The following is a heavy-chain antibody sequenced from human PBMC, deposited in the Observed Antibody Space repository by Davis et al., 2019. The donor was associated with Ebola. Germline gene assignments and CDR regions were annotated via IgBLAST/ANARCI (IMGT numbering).Heavy chain of an antibody. D-gene: IGHD5-18*01. J-gene: IGHJ4*02. CDR3: ARQWIQLWLDY. V-gene: IGHV4-59*08. CDR2: IYYSGST. Sequence: SETLSLTCTVSGGSISSYYWSWIRQPPGKGLEWIGYIYYSGSTNYNPSLKSRVTISVDTSKNQFSLKLSSVTAADTAVYYCARQWIQLWLDYWGQGTLVTVSS. CDR1: GGSISSYY.